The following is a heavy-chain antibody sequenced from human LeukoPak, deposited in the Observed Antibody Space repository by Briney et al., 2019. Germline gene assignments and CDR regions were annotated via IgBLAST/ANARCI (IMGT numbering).Heavy chain of an antibody. D-gene: IGHD6-13*01. Sequence: SETPSLTCTVSSGSISTYFWSWIRQPPGKGLEWIGYVYNSGSTNYNASLKSRVTISVDTSKNQFSLKLSSVTAADTAVYYCARDMGGYSRFAFDIWGQGTVVTVSS. V-gene: IGHV4-59*01. J-gene: IGHJ3*02. CDR3: ARDMGGYSRFAFDI. CDR1: SGSISTYF. CDR2: VYNSGST.